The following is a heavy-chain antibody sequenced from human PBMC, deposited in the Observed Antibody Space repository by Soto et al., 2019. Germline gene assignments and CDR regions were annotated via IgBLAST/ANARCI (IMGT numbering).Heavy chain of an antibody. J-gene: IGHJ4*02. CDR2: IYHRGST. Sequence: PSETLSLTCTVSGDSISSSRYYWGWVRQPPGKGLEWIGSIYHRGSTYYSPSLKSRVTISVDTSKNQFSLKLRSVTAADTAVYYCARHFHTTPVYCPSSSCYHFDYWGQGALVTVSS. V-gene: IGHV4-39*01. CDR3: ARHFHTTPVYCPSSSCYHFDY. D-gene: IGHD2-2*01. CDR1: GDSISSSRYY.